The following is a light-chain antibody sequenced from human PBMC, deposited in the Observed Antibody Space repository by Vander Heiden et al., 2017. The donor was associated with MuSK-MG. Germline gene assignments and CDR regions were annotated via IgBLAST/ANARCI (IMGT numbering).Light chain of an antibody. J-gene: IGLJ3*02. CDR3: QSYDSSLSGWV. CDR1: SSNIGAGYD. Sequence: GGSSNIGAGYDVHWYQQLPGTAPKLLIYGNSTRPSGVPDRFSGSKSGTSASLAITGLQAEDEADYYCQSYDSSLSGWVFGGGTKRTVL. CDR2: GNS. V-gene: IGLV1-40*01.